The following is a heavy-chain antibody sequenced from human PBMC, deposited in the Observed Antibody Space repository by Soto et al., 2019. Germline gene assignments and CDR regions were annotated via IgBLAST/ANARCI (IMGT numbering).Heavy chain of an antibody. V-gene: IGHV5-51*01. CDR3: ARQSVGGSTAYYFDY. CDR1: GYSFTNYW. Sequence: GESLKISCKGSGYSFTNYWIGWVRQMPGKGLEWMGIIYPGDSDTRYSPSFQGQVTISADKSISTAYLQWSSLKASETAMYYCARQSVGGSTAYYFDYWGQGTLVTVSS. J-gene: IGHJ4*02. CDR2: IYPGDSDT. D-gene: IGHD1-26*01.